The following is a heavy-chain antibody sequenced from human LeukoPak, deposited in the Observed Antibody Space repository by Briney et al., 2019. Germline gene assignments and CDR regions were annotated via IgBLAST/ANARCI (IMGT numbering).Heavy chain of an antibody. CDR3: AKVRYSSGWYGMDV. CDR2: ISGSGGST. J-gene: IGHJ6*02. Sequence: SGGSLRLSCAASGFTFSSYAMSWVRQAPGKGLEWVSAISGSGGSTYYADSVKGRFTISRDNSKNTLYLQMNSLRAEDTAVYYCAKVRYSSGWYGMDVGGQGTTVTVSS. V-gene: IGHV3-23*01. D-gene: IGHD6-19*01. CDR1: GFTFSSYA.